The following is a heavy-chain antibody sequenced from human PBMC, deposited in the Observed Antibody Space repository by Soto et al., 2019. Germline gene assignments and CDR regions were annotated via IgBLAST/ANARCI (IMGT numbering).Heavy chain of an antibody. D-gene: IGHD3-22*01. CDR2: IYSGGST. CDR1: GFTFSSND. Sequence: EVQLVESGGGLIQPGGSLRLSCAASGFTFSSNDMNWVRQAPGKGLEWVSLIYSGGSTYYADSVKGRFTISRDNSKNTLYLQMSSLRAEDTAVFFGAARPLLPGAPWGQGTMVTFSS. V-gene: IGHV3-53*01. CDR3: AARPLLPGAP. J-gene: IGHJ3*01.